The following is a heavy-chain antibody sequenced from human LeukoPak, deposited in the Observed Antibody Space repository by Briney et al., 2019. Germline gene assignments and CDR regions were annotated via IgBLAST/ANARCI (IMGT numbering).Heavy chain of an antibody. CDR2: IYYSGST. J-gene: IGHJ6*03. V-gene: IGHV4-59*13. CDR3: ARYSSSYRYYYMDV. Sequence: PSETLSLTCTVSGDSMSSYYWSWIRQPPGKGLEWIGYIYYSGSTNYNPSLKSRVTISVDTSKNQFSLKLSSVTAADTAVYYCARYSSSYRYYYMDVWGKGTTVTVSS. D-gene: IGHD2-15*01. CDR1: GDSMSSYY.